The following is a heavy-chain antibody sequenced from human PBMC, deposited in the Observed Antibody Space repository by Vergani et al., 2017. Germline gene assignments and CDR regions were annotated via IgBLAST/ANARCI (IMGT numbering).Heavy chain of an antibody. J-gene: IGHJ6*03. Sequence: QVQLQESGPGLVKPSQTLSLTCTVSGGSISRGGYYWSWIRQHPGKGLEWIGYIYYSGSTYYNPSLKSRVTISVDTSKNQFSLKLSSVTAAYTAVYYCARVAGTTSYYYYYMDVWGKGTTVTVSS. CDR1: GGSISRGGYY. V-gene: IGHV4-31*03. D-gene: IGHD1-7*01. CDR2: IYYSGST. CDR3: ARVAGTTSYYYYYMDV.